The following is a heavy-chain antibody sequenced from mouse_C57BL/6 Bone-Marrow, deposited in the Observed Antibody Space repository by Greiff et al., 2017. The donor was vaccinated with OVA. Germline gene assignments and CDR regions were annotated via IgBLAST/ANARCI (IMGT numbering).Heavy chain of an antibody. CDR3: ATSYDYDRFYYAMDY. CDR1: GFTFSSYT. CDR2: ISGGGGNT. D-gene: IGHD2-4*01. V-gene: IGHV5-9*01. Sequence: EVKLVESGGGLVKPGGSLKLSCAASGFTFSSYTMSWVRQTPEKRLEWVATISGGGGNTYYPDSVKGRFTISRDNAKNTLYLQMSSLRSEDTALYYCATSYDYDRFYYAMDYWGQGTSVTVSS. J-gene: IGHJ4*01.